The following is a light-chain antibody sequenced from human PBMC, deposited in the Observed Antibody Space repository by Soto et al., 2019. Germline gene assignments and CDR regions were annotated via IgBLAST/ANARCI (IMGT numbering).Light chain of an antibody. CDR1: SSNIGAGYD. Sequence: QSVLTQPPSVSGSPGQRVTISCTGSSSNIGAGYDVHWYQQLPGTAPKLLIYGNSNRPSGVPDRFSGSKSGTSASLAITGLQAEDEADYYCHSYDSSLSGYVFGTGTKVTGL. CDR3: HSYDSSLSGYV. V-gene: IGLV1-40*01. CDR2: GNS. J-gene: IGLJ1*01.